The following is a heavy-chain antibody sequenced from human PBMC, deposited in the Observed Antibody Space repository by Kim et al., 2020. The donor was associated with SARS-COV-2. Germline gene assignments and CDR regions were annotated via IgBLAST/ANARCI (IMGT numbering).Heavy chain of an antibody. D-gene: IGHD2-2*01. Sequence: LSLPCAASGFTFGDYAMHWVRQAPGKGLEWVSGISWNSGNIGYADSVKGRFTISRDKAKNSLYLQMNSLRAEDTALYYCAKDMRSGTTYSFDYWGQGTLVTVSS. CDR3: AKDMRSGTTYSFDY. V-gene: IGHV3-9*01. CDR1: GFTFGDYA. CDR2: ISWNSGNI. J-gene: IGHJ4*02.